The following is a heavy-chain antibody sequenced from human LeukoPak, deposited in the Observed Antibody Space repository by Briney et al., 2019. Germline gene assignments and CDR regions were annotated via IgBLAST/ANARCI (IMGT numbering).Heavy chain of an antibody. D-gene: IGHD6-13*01. J-gene: IGHJ6*03. CDR2: ISSSSSTI. CDR1: GFTFSSYS. Sequence: GGSLRLSCAASGFTFSSYSMNWVRQAPGKGLEWVSYISSSSSTIYYADSVKGRFTISRDNTKKSLYLQMSGLRAEDTAVYYCARVYSSSWYSGYLYMDLWGKGTTVTVSS. CDR3: ARVYSSSWYSGYLYMDL. V-gene: IGHV3-48*04.